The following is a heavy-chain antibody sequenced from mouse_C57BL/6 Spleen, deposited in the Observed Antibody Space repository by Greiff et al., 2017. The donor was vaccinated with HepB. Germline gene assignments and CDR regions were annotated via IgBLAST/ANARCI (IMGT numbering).Heavy chain of an antibody. CDR3: ARWDSNSAMDY. CDR2: IYPGSGNT. CDR1: GYTFTDYY. V-gene: IGHV1-76*01. D-gene: IGHD2-5*01. Sequence: VKLLESGAELVRPGASVKLSCKASGYTFTDYYINWVKQRPGQGLEWIARIYPGSGNTYYNEKFKGKATLTAEKSSSTAYIQLSSLTSEDSAVYFCARWDSNSAMDYWGQGTSVTVSS. J-gene: IGHJ4*01.